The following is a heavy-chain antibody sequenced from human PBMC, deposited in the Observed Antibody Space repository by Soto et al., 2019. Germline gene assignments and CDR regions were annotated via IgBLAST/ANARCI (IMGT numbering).Heavy chain of an antibody. CDR1: GFTFSEYS. J-gene: IGHJ4*02. CDR3: ARARGNDWYSDY. D-gene: IGHD5-12*01. V-gene: IGHV3-21*01. Sequence: GGSLRLSCTASGFTFSEYSMSWVRQAPGKGLEWVSSITHSGTYVYYADSVKGRFTISRDSASNSLFLQMTSLRAEDTAVYHCARARGNDWYSDYWGQGTLVTVSS. CDR2: ITHSGTYV.